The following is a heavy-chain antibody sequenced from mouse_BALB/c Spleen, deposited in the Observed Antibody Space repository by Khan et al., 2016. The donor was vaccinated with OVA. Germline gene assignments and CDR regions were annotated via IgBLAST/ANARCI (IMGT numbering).Heavy chain of an antibody. CDR2: ISSGSSSI. CDR1: GFTFSSFG. Sequence: VELVESGGGLVQPGGSRKLSCAASGFTFSSFGMHWVRQAPEKGLEWVAYISSGSSSIYYADTVKGRFTISRDNPKNTLFLQMTSLRSEDTAMYYCAREDYGQWYFDVWGAGTTVTDSS. J-gene: IGHJ1*01. D-gene: IGHD1-1*02. V-gene: IGHV5-17*02. CDR3: AREDYGQWYFDV.